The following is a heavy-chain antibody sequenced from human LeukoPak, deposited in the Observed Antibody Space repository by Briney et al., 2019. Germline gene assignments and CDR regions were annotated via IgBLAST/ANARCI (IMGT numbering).Heavy chain of an antibody. CDR2: INHSGST. V-gene: IGHV4-34*01. Sequence: PSETLSLTCAVYGGSFSGYYWSWIRQPPGKGLEWIGEINHSGSTNYNPSLKSRVTISVDTSKNQFSLKLSSVTAADTAVYYCARHLRYFDWLFGYWGQGTLVTVSS. CDR1: GGSFSGYY. D-gene: IGHD3-9*01. CDR3: ARHLRYFDWLFGY. J-gene: IGHJ4*02.